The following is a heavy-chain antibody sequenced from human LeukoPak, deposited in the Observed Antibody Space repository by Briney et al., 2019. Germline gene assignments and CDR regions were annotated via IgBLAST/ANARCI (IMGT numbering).Heavy chain of an antibody. J-gene: IGHJ4*02. Sequence: GASVKVSCKASGYTFSTCDINWVRQATGQGLEWMGRMNPNSGSTGFAHKFQGRVTMTRDTSINTAYMELSSLRSEDTAVYYCARVLGSISHWGQGTLVTVSS. V-gene: IGHV1-8*01. CDR1: GYTFSTCD. CDR2: MNPNSGST. D-gene: IGHD1-1*01. CDR3: ARVLGSISH.